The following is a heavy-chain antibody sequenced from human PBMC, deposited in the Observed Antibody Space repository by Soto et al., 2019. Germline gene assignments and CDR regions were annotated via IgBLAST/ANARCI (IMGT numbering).Heavy chain of an antibody. CDR2: IAGTGGST. D-gene: IGHD2-8*02. Sequence: EVQLLESGGGFVQPGGSLRLSCEVSEFIVSNYAMSWVRQAPGKGLQWVSTIAGTGGSTYYADSVRGRXTISXDKXXXXXXXXXXXXXXXXXXIXYCARXESDXYXXYMDVXGKGXXVTV. J-gene: IGHJ6*03. CDR3: ARXESDXYXXYMDV. CDR1: EFIVSNYA. V-gene: IGHV3-23*01.